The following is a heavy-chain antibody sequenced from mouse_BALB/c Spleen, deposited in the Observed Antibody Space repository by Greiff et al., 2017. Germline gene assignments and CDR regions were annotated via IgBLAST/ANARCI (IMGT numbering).Heavy chain of an antibody. Sequence: DVQLVESGPGLVKPSQSLSLTCTVTGYSITSDYAWNWIRQFPGNKLEWMGYISYSGSTSYNPSLKSRISITRDTSKNQFFLQLNSVTTEDTATYYCALYYYGSSYYFDYWGQGTTLTVSS. J-gene: IGHJ2*01. CDR3: ALYYYGSSYYFDY. V-gene: IGHV3-2*02. CDR2: ISYSGST. D-gene: IGHD1-1*01. CDR1: GYSITSDYA.